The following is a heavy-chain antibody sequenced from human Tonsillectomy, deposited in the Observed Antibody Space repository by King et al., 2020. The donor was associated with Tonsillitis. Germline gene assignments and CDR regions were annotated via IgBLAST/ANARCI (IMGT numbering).Heavy chain of an antibody. D-gene: IGHD2-21*01. CDR1: GDTFTKFA. Sequence: QLVQSGAEVKKPGSSVKVSCKPSGDTFTKFAFNWVRQAPGQGLEWMGRVISVPDITNYARRFQGRITISADRSTSTAYMELRSLTSEDTATYFCVTHDYHFRARLDCGGQGSLVIVSS. CDR3: VTHDYHFRARLDC. J-gene: IGHJ4*02. V-gene: IGHV1-69*04. CDR2: VISVPDIT.